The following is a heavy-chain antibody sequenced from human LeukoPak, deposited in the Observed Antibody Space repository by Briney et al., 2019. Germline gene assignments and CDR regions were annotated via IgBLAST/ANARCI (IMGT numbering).Heavy chain of an antibody. J-gene: IGHJ4*02. D-gene: IGHD2-15*01. Sequence: GRSLRLSCAASGFTFSSYGVHWVRQAPGKGLQWVAVISYDGSNKHYADSVKGRFTISRDNSKNTLYLQMNSLRAEDTAVYYCAKEGKQKWWSYFDYWGQGAPVTVSS. CDR1: GFTFSSYG. V-gene: IGHV3-30*18. CDR3: AKEGKQKWWSYFDY. CDR2: ISYDGSNK.